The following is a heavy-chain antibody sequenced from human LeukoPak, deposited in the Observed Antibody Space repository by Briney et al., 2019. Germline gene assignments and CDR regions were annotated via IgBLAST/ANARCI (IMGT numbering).Heavy chain of an antibody. V-gene: IGHV4-34*01. CDR3: ARQSISIFGVVKNWFDP. D-gene: IGHD3-3*01. CDR1: SGSLSGYY. Sequence: PSETLSLTCAVYSGSLSGYYWSWIRRPPGKGLEWIGEVSHSGRTNYNPSLKSRVIISIETSKSQFSLNLRSVTAADTGVYYCARQSISIFGVVKNWFDPWGQGTAVTVSS. CDR2: VSHSGRT. J-gene: IGHJ5*02.